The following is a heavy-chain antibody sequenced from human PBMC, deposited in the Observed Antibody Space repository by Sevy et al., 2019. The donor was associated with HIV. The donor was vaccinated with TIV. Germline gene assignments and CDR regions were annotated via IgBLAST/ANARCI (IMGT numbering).Heavy chain of an antibody. D-gene: IGHD3-16*01. V-gene: IGHV3-15*01. CDR1: GFTFSNAW. Sequence: GGSLRLSCTASGFTFSNAWMTWVRQTPERGLEWVALIKPITDAGTTDYAAPVQGRFTISRDDLKNTVYLQLNSLKTEDTAVYYCTAGPVSFWGQRTLVTVSS. CDR2: IKPITDAGTT. CDR3: TAGPVSF. J-gene: IGHJ4*02.